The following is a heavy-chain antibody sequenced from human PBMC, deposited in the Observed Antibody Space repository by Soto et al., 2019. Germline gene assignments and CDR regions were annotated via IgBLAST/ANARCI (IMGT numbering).Heavy chain of an antibody. CDR1: GFTLTGYD. CDR3: AREDPYYYGSGSYYGHAFDI. V-gene: IGHV1-8*01. D-gene: IGHD3-10*01. Sequence: GTPAEPSSKAPGFTLTGYDINWVRQATGQGLEWMGWMNPNSGNTGYAQKFQGRVTMTRNTSISTAYMELSSLRSEDTAVYYCAREDPYYYGSGSYYGHAFDIWGQGTMVTVSS. J-gene: IGHJ3*02. CDR2: MNPNSGNT.